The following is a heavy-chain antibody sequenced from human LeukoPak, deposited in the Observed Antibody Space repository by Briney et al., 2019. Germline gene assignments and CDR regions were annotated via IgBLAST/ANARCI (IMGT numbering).Heavy chain of an antibody. J-gene: IGHJ4*02. CDR3: AKDRGVGADAATYFDY. CDR1: GFTFSSYG. Sequence: PGGSLRLSCAASGFTFSSYGMHWVRQAPGKGPEWVAFIRYDGSNKYYADSVKGRFTISRDNSKNTLYLQMNSLRAEDTAVYYCAKDRGVGADAATYFDYWGQGTLVTVSS. CDR2: IRYDGSNK. V-gene: IGHV3-30*02. D-gene: IGHD1-26*01.